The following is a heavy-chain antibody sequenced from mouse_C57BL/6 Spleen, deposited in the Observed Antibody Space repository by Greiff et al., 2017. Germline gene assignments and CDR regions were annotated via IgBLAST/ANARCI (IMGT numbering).Heavy chain of an antibody. CDR1: GYTFTSYW. CDR3: ARRTRSDYWYFDV. D-gene: IGHD1-1*01. CDR2: IHPNSGST. J-gene: IGHJ1*03. Sequence: QVQLQQPGAELVKPGASVKLSCKASGYTFTSYWMHWVKQRPGQGLEWIGMIHPNSGSTNYNEKFKSKATLTVDKSSSTAYMQHSSLTSEDSAVYYCARRTRSDYWYFDVWGTGTTVTVSS. V-gene: IGHV1-64*01.